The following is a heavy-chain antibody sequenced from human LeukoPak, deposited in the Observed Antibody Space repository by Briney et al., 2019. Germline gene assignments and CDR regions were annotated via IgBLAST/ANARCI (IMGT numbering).Heavy chain of an antibody. CDR3: ACHGGLRSYYYYYYMDV. V-gene: IGHV1-2*02. J-gene: IGHJ6*03. Sequence: GASVKVSCKASGYTFTGYYMHWVRQAPGQWLEWMGWINPNSGGTNYAQKFQGRVTMTRDTSISTAYMELSRLRSDDTAVYYCACHGGLRSYYYYYYMDVWGKGTRVTVSS. D-gene: IGHD3-10*01. CDR1: GYTFTGYY. CDR2: INPNSGGT.